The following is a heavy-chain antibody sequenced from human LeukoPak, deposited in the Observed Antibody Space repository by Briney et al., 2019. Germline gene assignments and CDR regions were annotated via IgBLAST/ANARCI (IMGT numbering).Heavy chain of an antibody. CDR3: AKDPLRYFDWLTRGYTA. J-gene: IGHJ5*02. CDR2: ISVSGGRT. V-gene: IGHV3-23*01. Sequence: GGSLRLSCAASGFTFSSYAMSWVCQAPGKGLEWVSAISVSGGRTYYAPSVKGRFTISRHNSKNTLYLQMNSLRAEDTAVYYCAKDPLRYFDWLTRGYTAWGQGTLVTVSS. CDR1: GFTFSSYA. D-gene: IGHD3-9*01.